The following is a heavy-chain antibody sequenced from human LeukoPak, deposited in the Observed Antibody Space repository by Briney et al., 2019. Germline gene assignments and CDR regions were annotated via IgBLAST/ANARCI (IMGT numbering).Heavy chain of an antibody. CDR1: GFTFSSYA. V-gene: IGHV3-23*01. Sequence: GGSLRLSCAASGFTFSSYAMSWVRQAPGKGLEWVSAISGSGGSTYYADSVKGRFTISRDNSKNTLYLQMNSLRAEDTAVYYCAKRFSGYSYGYYFDYWGQGTLVTVSS. CDR2: ISGSGGST. CDR3: AKRFSGYSYGYYFDY. J-gene: IGHJ4*02. D-gene: IGHD5-18*01.